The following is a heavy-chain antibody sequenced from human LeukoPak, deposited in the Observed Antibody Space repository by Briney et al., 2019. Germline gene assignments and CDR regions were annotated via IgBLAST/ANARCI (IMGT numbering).Heavy chain of an antibody. V-gene: IGHV3-30-3*01. CDR1: GFTFSEYA. Sequence: GGSLRLSCAASGFTFSEYAMHWVRQAPGKGLEWVAVILYDGRQKYYGDSVKGRFTISRDNPKNTLYLQMNSLRGDDTAVYYCARVFLERLTSGYFDNWGQGTLVTVSP. D-gene: IGHD3-3*01. CDR3: ARVFLERLTSGYFDN. CDR2: ILYDGRQK. J-gene: IGHJ4*02.